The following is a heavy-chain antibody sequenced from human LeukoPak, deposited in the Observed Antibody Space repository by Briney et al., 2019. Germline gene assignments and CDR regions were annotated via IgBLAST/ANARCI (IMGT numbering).Heavy chain of an antibody. V-gene: IGHV4-4*09. Sequence: PSETLSLTCTVSGGSISSYYWSWIRQPPGKGLEWIGYIYTSGSTNYSPSLKSRVTISVDTSKNQFSLKLSSVTAADTAVYYCARIQQLEAFDIWRQGTMVTVSS. D-gene: IGHD6-6*01. CDR1: GGSISSYY. J-gene: IGHJ3*02. CDR3: ARIQQLEAFDI. CDR2: IYTSGST.